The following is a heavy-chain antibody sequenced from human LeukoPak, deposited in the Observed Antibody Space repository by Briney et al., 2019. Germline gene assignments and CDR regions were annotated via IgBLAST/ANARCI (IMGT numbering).Heavy chain of an antibody. J-gene: IGHJ4*02. CDR1: GYTFTENY. V-gene: IGHV1-69*13. Sequence: SVKVSCKASGYTFTENYIHWVRQAPGQGLEWMGGIIPIFGTANYAQKFQGRVTITADESTSTAYMELSSLRSEDTAVYYCAPVGIAAAGTSSWGQGTLVTVSS. D-gene: IGHD6-13*01. CDR3: APVGIAAAGTSS. CDR2: IIPIFGTA.